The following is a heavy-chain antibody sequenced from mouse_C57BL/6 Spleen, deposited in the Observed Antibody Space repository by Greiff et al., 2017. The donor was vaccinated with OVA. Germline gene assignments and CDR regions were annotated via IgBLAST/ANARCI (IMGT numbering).Heavy chain of an antibody. Sequence: QVQLQQSGAELVKPGASVKMSCKASGYTFTSYWITWVKQRPGQGLEWIGDIYPGSGSTNYNEKFKSKATLTVDTSSSTAYMQLSSLTSEDSAVYYCARSEGYDGYPFAYWGQGTLVTVSA. D-gene: IGHD2-3*01. J-gene: IGHJ3*01. CDR1: GYTFTSYW. CDR2: IYPGSGST. V-gene: IGHV1-55*01. CDR3: ARSEGYDGYPFAY.